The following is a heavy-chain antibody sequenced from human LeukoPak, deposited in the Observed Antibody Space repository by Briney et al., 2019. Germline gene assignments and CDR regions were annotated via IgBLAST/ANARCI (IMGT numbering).Heavy chain of an antibody. CDR1: GGSFSGYY. D-gene: IGHD1-26*01. CDR2: INHSGST. Sequence: KSSETLSLTCAVYGGSFSGYYWNWIRRTPGKGLEWIGEINHSGSTNYNPSLKSRVTISVDTSKNQFSLKLSSVTAADTAVYYCARGRGSSRGDYWGQGTLVTVSS. V-gene: IGHV4-34*01. J-gene: IGHJ4*02. CDR3: ARGRGSSRGDY.